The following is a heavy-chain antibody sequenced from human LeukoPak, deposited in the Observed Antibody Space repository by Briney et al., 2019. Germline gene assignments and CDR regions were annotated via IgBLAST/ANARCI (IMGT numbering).Heavy chain of an antibody. J-gene: IGHJ6*02. CDR1: GFTFSSYA. CDR3: AKDGGYSSSTSCHYFYYYYYGMDV. Sequence: GGSLRLSCAASGFTFSSYAMHWVRQAPGKGLEWVAVISYDGSNKYYADSVRGRFTISRDNSKNTLYLQMNSLRAEDTAVYYCAKDGGYSSSTSCHYFYYYYYGMDVWGQGTTVTVSS. V-gene: IGHV3-30*04. D-gene: IGHD2-2*01. CDR2: ISYDGSNK.